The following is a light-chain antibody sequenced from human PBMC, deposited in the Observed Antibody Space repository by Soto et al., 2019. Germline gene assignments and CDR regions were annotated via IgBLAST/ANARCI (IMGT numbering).Light chain of an antibody. CDR2: DVS. CDR1: SSDVGGYNY. V-gene: IGLV2-14*03. Sequence: QSALTQPASVSGSPGQSITISCTGTSSDVGGYNYVSWYQHHPGKAPKLIIYDVSNRPSGVSNRFSGSKSGNTASLTISGLQAEDEADYYCNSYTSSGTYVFGAGTKLTVL. J-gene: IGLJ1*01. CDR3: NSYTSSGTYV.